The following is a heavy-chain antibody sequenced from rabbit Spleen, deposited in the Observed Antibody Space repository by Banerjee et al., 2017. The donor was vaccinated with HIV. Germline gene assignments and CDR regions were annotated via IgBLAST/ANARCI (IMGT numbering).Heavy chain of an antibody. J-gene: IGHJ3*01. V-gene: IGHV1S45*01. Sequence: QEQLEESGGDLVKPEGSLTLTCTASGFTFSTYWICWVRQAPGKGLEWIACIHAAHGETAYATWAKGRFTISKTSSTTVTLQMTSLTVADTATYFCARDPVSIVGAGNLWGQGTLVTVS. CDR2: IHAAHGET. CDR3: ARDPVSIVGAGNL. CDR1: GFTFSTYW. D-gene: IGHD4-2*01.